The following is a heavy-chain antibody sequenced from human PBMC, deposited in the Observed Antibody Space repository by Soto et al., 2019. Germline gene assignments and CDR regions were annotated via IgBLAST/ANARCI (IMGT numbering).Heavy chain of an antibody. V-gene: IGHV4-30-4*01. D-gene: IGHD2-21*02. Sequence: TLSLTCTVSGGSISSGDYYWSWIRQPPGKGLKWIGYIYYSGSTYYNPSLKSRVTISVDTSKNQFSLKLSSVTAADTAVYYCARDRGVVTAISPGGMDVWGQGTTVTVS. J-gene: IGHJ6*02. CDR2: IYYSGST. CDR3: ARDRGVVTAISPGGMDV. CDR1: GGSISSGDYY.